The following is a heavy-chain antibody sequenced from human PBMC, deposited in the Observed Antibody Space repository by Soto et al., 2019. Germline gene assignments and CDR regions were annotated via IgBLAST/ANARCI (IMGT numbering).Heavy chain of an antibody. CDR1: GFTFSSYG. CDR3: AKEGSFDI. J-gene: IGHJ3*02. Sequence: QVQLVESGGGVVQPGRSLRLSCAASGFTFSSYGMHWVRQAPGKGLEWVAVISYDGSNKYYADSVKGRFTISRANSKNTLYLQMNSLSAEDTAVYYCAKEGSFDIWGQGTMVTVAS. CDR2: ISYDGSNK. V-gene: IGHV3-30*18.